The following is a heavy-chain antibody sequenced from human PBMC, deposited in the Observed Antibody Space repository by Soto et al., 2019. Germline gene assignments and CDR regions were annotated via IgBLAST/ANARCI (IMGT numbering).Heavy chain of an antibody. CDR3: ARVVDGMTGADY. Sequence: PGGSLRLSCAASGFTFRNYAMNWVRQAPGKGLEWVSSISGSSPIFYADSVKGRFSVSRDNAKNSLYLQMNSLGDEDTAVYYCARVVDGMTGADYWGQGTPVTVSS. J-gene: IGHJ4*02. CDR2: ISGSSPI. CDR1: GFTFRNYA. V-gene: IGHV3-48*02. D-gene: IGHD3-9*01.